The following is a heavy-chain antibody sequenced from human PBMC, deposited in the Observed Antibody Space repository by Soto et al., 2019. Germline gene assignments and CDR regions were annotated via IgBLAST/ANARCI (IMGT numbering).Heavy chain of an antibody. V-gene: IGHV1-18*04. CDR1: GYTFTSYG. CDR3: ASLTSAYAVDY. J-gene: IGHJ4*02. CDR2: ISTWKDDK. D-gene: IGHD3-22*01. Sequence: QVQVVQSGAEVKEPGASVKVSCKASGYTFTSYGFSWVRQAPGQRPEWMGWISTWKDDKRDAQKFRVRVTMTTDTATSTAYIGFRSLRSDDTAVYYCASLTSAYAVDYWGQGTRVTVSS.